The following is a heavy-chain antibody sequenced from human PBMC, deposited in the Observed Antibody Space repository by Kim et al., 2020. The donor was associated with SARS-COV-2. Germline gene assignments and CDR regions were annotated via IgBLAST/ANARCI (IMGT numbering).Heavy chain of an antibody. J-gene: IGHJ5*02. CDR3: AREHNLIRYFDWLQSGFDP. V-gene: IGHV3-7*03. CDR2: IKQDGSEK. CDR1: GFTFSSYW. D-gene: IGHD3-9*01. Sequence: GGSLRLSCAASGFTFSSYWMSWVRQAPGKGLEWVANIKQDGSEKYYVDSVKGRFTISRDNAKNSLYLQMNSLRAEDTAVYYCAREHNLIRYFDWLQSGFDPWGQGTLVTVSS.